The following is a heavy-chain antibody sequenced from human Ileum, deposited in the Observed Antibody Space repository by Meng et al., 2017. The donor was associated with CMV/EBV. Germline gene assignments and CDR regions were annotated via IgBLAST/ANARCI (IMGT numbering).Heavy chain of an antibody. CDR2: MNRDGSDR. D-gene: IGHD3-22*01. J-gene: IGHJ4*02. CDR3: AKRRYDSSGYFDY. CDR1: GFTLSNYW. V-gene: IGHV3-7*03. Sequence: GESLKISCSVSGFTLSNYWMDWVRQAPGKGLEWVANMNRDGSDRNYVDSVKGRFTISRDNSKNSLYLQMNSLRAEDTAVYYCAKRRYDSSGYFDYWGQGTLVTVSS.